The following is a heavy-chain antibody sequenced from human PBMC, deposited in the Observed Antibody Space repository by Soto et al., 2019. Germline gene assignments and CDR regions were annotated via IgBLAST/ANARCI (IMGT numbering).Heavy chain of an antibody. V-gene: IGHV4-59*01. CDR1: GGSISSYY. CDR3: ARDRGYYDILTGYSYYYYYGMDV. CDR2: IYYSGST. Sequence: SETLSLTCTVSGGSISSYYWSWIRQPPGKGLEWIGYIYYSGSTNYNPSLKSRVTISVDTSKNQFSLKLSSVTAADTAVYYCARDRGYYDILTGYSYYYYYGMDVWGQRTTVTVPS. D-gene: IGHD3-9*01. J-gene: IGHJ6*02.